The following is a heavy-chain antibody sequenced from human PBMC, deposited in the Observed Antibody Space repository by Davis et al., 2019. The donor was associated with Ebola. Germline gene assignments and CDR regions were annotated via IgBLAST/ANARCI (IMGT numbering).Heavy chain of an antibody. V-gene: IGHV1-46*01. CDR2: INPSGGST. Sequence: ASVKVSCKAFGYTFTSEYIHWVRQAPGQGLEWMGIINPSGGSTRYAQKFQGRVTLTRDTSTSTVYMELSSLRSEDTALYYCAREANSGYDSHGLDYWGQGTLVTVSS. CDR3: AREANSGYDSHGLDY. CDR1: GYTFTSEY. D-gene: IGHD5-12*01. J-gene: IGHJ4*02.